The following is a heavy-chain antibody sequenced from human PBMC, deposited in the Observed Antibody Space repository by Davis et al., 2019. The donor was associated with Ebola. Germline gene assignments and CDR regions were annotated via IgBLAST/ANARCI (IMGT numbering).Heavy chain of an antibody. CDR2: IYSGGTT. D-gene: IGHD3-22*01. CDR3: GRGTGDDSSGYYLLFMNY. CDR1: GFTVSSNY. J-gene: IGHJ4*02. Sequence: GGSLRLSCAASGFTVSSNYMSWVRQAPGKGLAWVPVIYSGGTTYYADSVKGRFTISRDNSKNTLYLQMNSLRAEDTAVYYCGRGTGDDSSGYYLLFMNYWGQGTLVTVSS. V-gene: IGHV3-53*05.